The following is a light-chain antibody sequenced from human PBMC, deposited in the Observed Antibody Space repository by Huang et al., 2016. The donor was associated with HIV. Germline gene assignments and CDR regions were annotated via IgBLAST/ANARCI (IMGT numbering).Light chain of an antibody. CDR1: QSLLYSNGYTY. V-gene: IGKV2-28*01. CDR3: MQGLQTPPT. Sequence: DIVMTQSPLSLSVTLGEPASISCKSNQSLLYSNGYTYLDWYLQKPGQSPQLLIFLGSGRASGVPDRVSGSGTGVDFTLTISRLEAEDGGVYYCMQGLQTPPTFGQGTKVEI. J-gene: IGKJ1*01. CDR2: LGS.